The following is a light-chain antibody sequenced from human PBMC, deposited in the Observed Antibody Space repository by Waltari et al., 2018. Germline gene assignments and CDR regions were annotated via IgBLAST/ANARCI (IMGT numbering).Light chain of an antibody. V-gene: IGLV2-14*01. Sequence: QSALTQPASVSGSPGQSITLSCTGSRSVVGGYNYVPWYQQYPGKVPKIMIYEVNNRPSGVSSRFSGSKSGNTASLTISGLQADDEADYYCSSFTSRHLYVFGTGTAVTVL. CDR2: EVN. J-gene: IGLJ1*01. CDR1: RSVVGGYNY. CDR3: SSFTSRHLYV.